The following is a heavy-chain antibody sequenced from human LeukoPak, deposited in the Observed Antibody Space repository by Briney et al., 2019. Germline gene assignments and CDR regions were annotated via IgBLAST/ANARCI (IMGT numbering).Heavy chain of an antibody. V-gene: IGHV4-30-2*03. D-gene: IGHD6-13*01. CDR2: IYYSGST. CDR1: GGSISSGGYY. CDR3: ARQYSSSWSKAFDY. Sequence: SQTLSLTCTVSGGSISSGGYYWSWIRQPPGKGLEWIGSIYYSGSTYYNPSLKSRVTISVDTSKNQFSLKLSSVTAADTAVYYCARQYSSSWSKAFDYWGQGTLVTVSS. J-gene: IGHJ4*02.